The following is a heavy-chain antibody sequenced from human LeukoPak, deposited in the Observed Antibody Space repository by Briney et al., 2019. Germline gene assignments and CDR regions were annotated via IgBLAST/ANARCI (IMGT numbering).Heavy chain of an antibody. CDR1: GFTFSSYA. CDR2: ISGSGGST. Sequence: PGGSLRLSCAASGFTFSSYAMSWVRQAPGKGLEWVSAISGSGGSTYYADSVKGRFTISRDNSKNTLYLQMNSLRAEDTAVYYCAKDITIFLHTGEGLDYWGQGTLVTVSS. J-gene: IGHJ4*02. D-gene: IGHD3-3*01. CDR3: AKDITIFLHTGEGLDY. V-gene: IGHV3-23*01.